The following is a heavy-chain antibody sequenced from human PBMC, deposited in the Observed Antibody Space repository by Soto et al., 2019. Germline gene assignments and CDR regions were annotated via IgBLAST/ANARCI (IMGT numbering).Heavy chain of an antibody. V-gene: IGHV3-11*01. CDR1: GFIFSDHY. D-gene: IGHD3-22*01. J-gene: IGHJ4*02. CDR2: INGRSDTI. Sequence: GGSLRLSCAASGFIFSDHYMSWIRQAPGKGLEWISYINGRSDTIYYSKSVQGRFTISRDNGKNSLYLQMDSLRADDTAVYYCASVSYYDSRGYSRRLTNATFGHWGQGILVTVSS. CDR3: ASVSYYDSRGYSRRLTNATFGH.